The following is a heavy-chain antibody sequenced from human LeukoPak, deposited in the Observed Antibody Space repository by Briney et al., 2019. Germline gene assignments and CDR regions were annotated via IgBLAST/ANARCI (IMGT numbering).Heavy chain of an antibody. CDR2: ISSSSSYI. Sequence: GGSLRLSCTVSGFAVSYYFINWVRQAPGKGLEWVSSISSSSSYIYYADSVKGRFTISRDNAKNSLYLQMNSLRAEDTAVYYCARVEGSSYGDYEDYWGQGTLVTVSS. D-gene: IGHD4-17*01. CDR3: ARVEGSSYGDYEDY. J-gene: IGHJ4*02. CDR1: GFAVSYYF. V-gene: IGHV3-21*01.